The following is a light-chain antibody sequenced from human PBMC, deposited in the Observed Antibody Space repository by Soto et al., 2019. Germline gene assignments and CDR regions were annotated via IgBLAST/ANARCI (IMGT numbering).Light chain of an antibody. V-gene: IGLV6-57*04. CDR2: ENN. CDR1: SGSIANNY. Sequence: NFMLTQPHSVSESPGKTLSISCTRSSGSIANNYVQWYQQRPGSAPTTVIYENNQRLSGVPDRFSGSTDGSSNSASLTISGLHNADEADYYCQSYDSDFVVFGGGTKVTVL. J-gene: IGLJ2*01. CDR3: QSYDSDFVV.